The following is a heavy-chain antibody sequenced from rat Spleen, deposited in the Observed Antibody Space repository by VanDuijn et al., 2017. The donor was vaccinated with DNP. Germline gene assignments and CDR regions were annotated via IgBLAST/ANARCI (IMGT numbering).Heavy chain of an antibody. CDR1: GFTFSNYD. J-gene: IGHJ2*01. D-gene: IGHD3-2*01. V-gene: IGHV5-27*01. CDR3: TTDRVYRDGDTHLFDY. Sequence: EVQLVETGGGLVQPGRSLKLSCAASGFTFSNYDMAWVRQAPTKGLEWVASISTSGGSTPYRDSVKGRFTISRENTRRTLYLQMDSLRSEDTATYYCTTDRVYRDGDTHLFDYWGQGVMVTVSS. CDR2: ISTSGGST.